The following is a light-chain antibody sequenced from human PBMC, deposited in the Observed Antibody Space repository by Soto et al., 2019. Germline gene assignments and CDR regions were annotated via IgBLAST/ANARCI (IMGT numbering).Light chain of an antibody. CDR3: TSYTISNTLPSV. J-gene: IGLJ1*01. V-gene: IGLV2-14*03. CDR1: RPDVAGYHY. CDR2: HAT. Sequence: QSVLAQPDSVTRSPGQSITISCTATRPDVAGYHYVSCYQPYPGKSPILLTYHATHRPSGGSISSSRSNPGNTASLTISEFQAEAEADYYCTSYTISNTLPSVFGTGTKVT.